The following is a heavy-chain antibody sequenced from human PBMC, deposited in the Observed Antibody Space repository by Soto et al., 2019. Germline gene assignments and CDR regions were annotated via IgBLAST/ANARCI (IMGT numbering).Heavy chain of an antibody. CDR3: ARSRYYYGSGSPSYYYYYMDV. V-gene: IGHV1-69*02. CDR1: GGTFSSYT. J-gene: IGHJ6*03. D-gene: IGHD3-10*01. CDR2: IIPILGIA. Sequence: SVKVSCKASGGTFSSYTISWVRQAPGQGLEWMGRIIPILGIANYAQKFQGRVTITADKSTSTAYMELSSLRSEDTAVYYCARSRYYYGSGSPSYYYYYMDVWGKGTTVTVSS.